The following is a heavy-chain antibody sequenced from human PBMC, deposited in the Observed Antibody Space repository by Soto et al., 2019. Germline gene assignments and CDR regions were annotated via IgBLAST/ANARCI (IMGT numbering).Heavy chain of an antibody. CDR1: EITLSNYA. Sequence: PGGSLRLSCVASEITLSNYAMSWVRQAPGKGLEWVSSISGSSGSIHYADAVKGRFTISRDNSKNTLYLQMNSLRVEDTAVYYCAKGLWLWEGNGLDIWGQGTMVTVSS. CDR3: AKGLWLWEGNGLDI. D-gene: IGHD3-10*01. CDR2: ISGSSGSI. J-gene: IGHJ3*02. V-gene: IGHV3-23*01.